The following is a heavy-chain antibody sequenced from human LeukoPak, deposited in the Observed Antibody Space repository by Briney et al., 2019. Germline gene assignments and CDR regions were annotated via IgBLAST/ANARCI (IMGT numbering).Heavy chain of an antibody. CDR1: GYTFTSYG. J-gene: IGHJ4*02. Sequence: ASVKVSCKASGYTFTSYGISWVRQAPGQGLEWMGWISAYNGNTNYAQKLRGRVTMTTDTSTSTAYMELRSLRSDDTAVYYCARDQILYYYDSSGYFIDYWGQGTLVTVSS. CDR2: ISAYNGNT. CDR3: ARDQILYYYDSSGYFIDY. V-gene: IGHV1-18*01. D-gene: IGHD3-22*01.